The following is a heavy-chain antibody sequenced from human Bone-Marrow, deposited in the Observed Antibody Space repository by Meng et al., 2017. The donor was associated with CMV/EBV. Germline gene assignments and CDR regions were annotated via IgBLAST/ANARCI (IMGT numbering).Heavy chain of an antibody. CDR2: ISHSGST. V-gene: IGHV4-34*01. CDR1: GTFTGYY. Sequence: GTFTGYYWRWIRQSPGKGLEWIGDISHSGSTNYNPSLKSRVTISLITSRIQFSLKLSSVTAADTGVFYCARGQPNYNFWSGYYYFDLWGQGTLVTVSS. J-gene: IGHJ4*02. D-gene: IGHD3-3*01. CDR3: ARGQPNYNFWSGYYYFDL.